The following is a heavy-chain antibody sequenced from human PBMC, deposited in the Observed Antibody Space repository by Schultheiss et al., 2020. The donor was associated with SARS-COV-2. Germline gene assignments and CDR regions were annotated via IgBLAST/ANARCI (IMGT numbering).Heavy chain of an antibody. CDR1: GYTFTSYD. Sequence: SVKVSCKASGYTFTSYDINWVRQAPGQGLKWMGGIIPIFGTANYAQKFQGRVTITADESTSTAYMELSSLRSEDTAVYYCARDCRSTSCYVAFEFWGQGTLVTVSS. J-gene: IGHJ4*02. D-gene: IGHD2-2*01. CDR3: ARDCRSTSCYVAFEF. CDR2: IIPIFGTA. V-gene: IGHV1-69*13.